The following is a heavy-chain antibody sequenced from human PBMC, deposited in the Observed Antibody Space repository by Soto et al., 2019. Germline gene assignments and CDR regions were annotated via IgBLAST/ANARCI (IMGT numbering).Heavy chain of an antibody. Sequence: LGESLKISCKGSGYSFTSYWIGWVRQMPGKGLEWMGIIYPGDSDTRYSPSFQGQVTISADKSISTAYLQWSSLKASDTAMYYCARTAAAGKNYYHMDVWGQGTTVTVSS. J-gene: IGHJ6*02. CDR1: GYSFTSYW. CDR2: IYPGDSDT. D-gene: IGHD6-13*01. V-gene: IGHV5-51*01. CDR3: ARTAAAGKNYYHMDV.